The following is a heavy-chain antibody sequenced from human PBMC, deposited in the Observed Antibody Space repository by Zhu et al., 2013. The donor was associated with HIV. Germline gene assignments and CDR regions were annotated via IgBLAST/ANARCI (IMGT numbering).Heavy chain of an antibody. CDR3: ARDHNSGYYSYFDY. CDR1: GDIFSNYA. D-gene: IGHD3-22*01. Sequence: QVQLVQSGAEVKKPGSPVKVSCKAPGDIFSNYAISWVRQAPGQGLEWMGGIIPMSGTANYAQKFQGRVTITADESTSAAYMQLSSLRSEDTAVYYCARDHNSGYYSYFDYWGQGTLVTVSS. CDR2: IIPMSGTA. V-gene: IGHV1-69*01. J-gene: IGHJ4*02.